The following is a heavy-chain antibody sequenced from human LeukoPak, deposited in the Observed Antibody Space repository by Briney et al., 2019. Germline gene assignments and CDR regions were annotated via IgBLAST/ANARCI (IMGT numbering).Heavy chain of an antibody. D-gene: IGHD3-22*01. CDR3: AKDRVDYYDSSGYDL. J-gene: IGHJ5*02. Sequence: TGGSLRLSCAASGFTFSSYSMNWVRQAPGKGLEWVSSISSSSSYIYYADSVKGRFTISRDNSKNTLYLQMNSLRAEDTAVYYCAKDRVDYYDSSGYDLWGQGTLVTVSS. V-gene: IGHV3-21*01. CDR2: ISSSSSYI. CDR1: GFTFSSYS.